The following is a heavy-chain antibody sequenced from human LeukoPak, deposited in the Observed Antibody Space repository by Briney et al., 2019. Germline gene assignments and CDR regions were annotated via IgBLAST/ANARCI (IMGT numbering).Heavy chain of an antibody. J-gene: IGHJ5*02. Sequence: PGGSLRLSCAASGFTFSSYAMSWVRQAPGKGLEWVSAISGSGGSTYYADSVKGRFTISRDNSKNTLYLQMNSLRAEDTAVYYCARDPHYYGSGSYYNVDWFDPWGQGTLVTVSS. CDR1: GFTFSSYA. CDR2: ISGSGGST. D-gene: IGHD3-10*01. CDR3: ARDPHYYGSGSYYNVDWFDP. V-gene: IGHV3-23*01.